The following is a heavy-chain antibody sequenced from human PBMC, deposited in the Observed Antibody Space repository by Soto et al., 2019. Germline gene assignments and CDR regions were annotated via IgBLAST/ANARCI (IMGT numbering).Heavy chain of an antibody. V-gene: IGHV4-30-4*08. J-gene: IGHJ1*01. CDR1: GGSIGSTDSY. Sequence: QVQLQESGPGLVEPSQTLSLTCTVSGGSIGSTDSYWSWIRRPPGKGLEWIGYIYYTGGTFYNPSLKSRLTISLETSSNQFSLTLTSVTATDTGIYYCVRGGSGWAEYFQHWGQGTLVAVSS. CDR2: IYYTGGT. CDR3: VRGGSGWAEYFQH. D-gene: IGHD6-25*01.